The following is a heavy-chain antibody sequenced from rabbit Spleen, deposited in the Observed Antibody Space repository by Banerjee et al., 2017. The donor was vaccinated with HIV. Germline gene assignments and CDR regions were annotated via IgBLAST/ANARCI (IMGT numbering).Heavy chain of an antibody. V-gene: IGHV1S40*01. Sequence: QSLEESGGDLVKPGASLTLTCKASGLDLGSRYWICWVRQAPGKGLEWIACIDVIKSGNTYYTNWAKGRFTISKTSSTTVALQVTSLTAADTATYFCARDAAGREDFNLWGPGTLVTVS. D-gene: IGHD4-2*01. CDR2: IDVIKSGNT. J-gene: IGHJ4*01. CDR3: ARDAAGREDFNL. CDR1: GLDLGSRYW.